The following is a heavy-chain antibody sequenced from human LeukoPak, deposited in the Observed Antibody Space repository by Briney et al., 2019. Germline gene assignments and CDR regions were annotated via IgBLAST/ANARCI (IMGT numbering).Heavy chain of an antibody. CDR2: IYHSGST. V-gene: IGHV4-38-2*01. CDR1: GYSINSGYY. Sequence: PSETLSLTCAVSGYSINSGYYWGWIRQPPGKGLEWIGSIYHSGSTYYNPSLKSRVTISVDTSKNQFSLKLSSVTAADTAVYYCARGISGWYEFDYWGQGTLVTVSS. D-gene: IGHD6-19*01. J-gene: IGHJ4*02. CDR3: ARGISGWYEFDY.